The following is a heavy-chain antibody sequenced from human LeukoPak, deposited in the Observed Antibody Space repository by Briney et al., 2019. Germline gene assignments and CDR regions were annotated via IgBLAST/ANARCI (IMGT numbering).Heavy chain of an antibody. V-gene: IGHV1-3*01. J-gene: IGHJ4*02. CDR3: ARSFLPYAPFDY. Sequence: ASVKVSCKASGYTFTSYAMHWVRQVRGQRLEWMGWINAGNGNTKYSQKFQGRVTITRGTSASTAYMELSSLRSEDTAVYYCARSFLPYAPFDYWGQGTLVTVSS. CDR2: INAGNGNT. CDR1: GYTFTSYA. D-gene: IGHD2/OR15-2a*01.